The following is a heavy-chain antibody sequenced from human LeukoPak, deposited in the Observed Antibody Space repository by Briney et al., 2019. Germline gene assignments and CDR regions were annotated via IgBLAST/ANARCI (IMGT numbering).Heavy chain of an antibody. D-gene: IGHD3-10*01. V-gene: IGHV4-59*01. CDR2: IYYSGST. CDR3: ARLGYGSGSYSNHPGDY. Sequence: SETLSLTCTVSGGSISSYYWSWIRQPPGKGLEWIGYIYYSGSTNYNPSLKSRVTISVDTSKNQFSLKLSSVTAADTAVYYCARLGYGSGSYSNHPGDYWGQGTLVTVSS. CDR1: GGSISSYY. J-gene: IGHJ4*02.